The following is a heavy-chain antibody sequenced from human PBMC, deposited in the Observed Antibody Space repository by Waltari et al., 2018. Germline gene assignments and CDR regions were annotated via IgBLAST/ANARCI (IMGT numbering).Heavy chain of an antibody. V-gene: IGHV3-74*01. CDR3: VAATPSSDK. Sequence: EVELVESGGGLVQPGGSLRLSCEVSGVSLSARWMHWVRQPPEKGLVWVARVNSDGSNTAYADSVRGRFIISRDTARNTLFLQMSSVRVDDTALYYCVAATPSSDKWGQGTLVTVSS. CDR1: GVSLSARW. CDR2: VNSDGSNT. D-gene: IGHD6-19*01. J-gene: IGHJ4*02.